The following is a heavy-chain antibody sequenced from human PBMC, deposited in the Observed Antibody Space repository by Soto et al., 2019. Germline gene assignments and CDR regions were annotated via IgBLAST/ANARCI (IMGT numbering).Heavy chain of an antibody. CDR2: ISGSGGST. D-gene: IGHD2-2*01. Sequence: EVQLLESGGGLVQPGGSLRLSCAASGFTFSSYAMSWVRQAPGKGLEWVSAISGSGGSTYYADSVKGRFTISRDNSKNSLFLQMNSLRAEDTAVYYCARDLTVTRGCTSTSCYYDALDIWGQGTMVTVSS. V-gene: IGHV3-23*01. CDR3: ARDLTVTRGCTSTSCYYDALDI. J-gene: IGHJ3*02. CDR1: GFTFSSYA.